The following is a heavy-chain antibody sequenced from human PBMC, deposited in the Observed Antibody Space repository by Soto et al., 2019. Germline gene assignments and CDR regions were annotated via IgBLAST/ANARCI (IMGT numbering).Heavy chain of an antibody. CDR1: GDSISSDKW. Sequence: QVQLQESGPGLVKPSGTLSLTCAVSGDSISSDKWWTWVRQPPGKGLEWIGEIYHSGDTNYNPSLKSRVTISVDKSKNQFSLKLNYVTVADTAVYYCARDRQREMPCNWGQGTLVTVSS. J-gene: IGHJ4*02. CDR3: ARDRQREMPCN. CDR2: IYHSGDT. V-gene: IGHV4-4*02. D-gene: IGHD1-26*01.